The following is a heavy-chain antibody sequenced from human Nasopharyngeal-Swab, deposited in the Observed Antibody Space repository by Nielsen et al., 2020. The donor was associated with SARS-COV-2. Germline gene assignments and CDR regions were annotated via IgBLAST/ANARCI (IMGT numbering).Heavy chain of an antibody. CDR2: IYYSGST. V-gene: IGHV4-59*01. J-gene: IGHJ3*02. CDR3: ARVGYCSSTSCYPTALDAFDI. Sequence: ESLKISCTVSGGSISSYYWSWIRQPPGKGLEWIGYIYYSGSTNYNPSLKSRVTISVDTSKNQFSLKLSSVTAADTAVYYCARVGYCSSTSCYPTALDAFDIWGQGTMVTVSS. D-gene: IGHD2-2*03. CDR1: GGSISSYY.